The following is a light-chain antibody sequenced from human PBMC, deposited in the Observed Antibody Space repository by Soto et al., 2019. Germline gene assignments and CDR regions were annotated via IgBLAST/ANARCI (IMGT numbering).Light chain of an antibody. V-gene: IGKV1-5*03. CDR1: QSISSW. CDR2: KAS. J-gene: IGKJ1*01. Sequence: DIQMTQSPSTLSASVGDRVTITCRASQSISSWLAWYQQKPGKAPKLLIYKASSLESGVPSRFSGSGSGTEFTLTISSLQPGDFATYYCQQYNSYCTFGQGTKVDIK. CDR3: QQYNSYCT.